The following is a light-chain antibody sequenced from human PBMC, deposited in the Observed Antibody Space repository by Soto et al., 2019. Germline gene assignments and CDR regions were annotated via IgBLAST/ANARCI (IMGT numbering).Light chain of an antibody. CDR1: SSDVGAYNY. Sequence: QSVLTQPASVSGSPGQSITICCTGTSSDVGAYNYVSWYQQHPGEAPKLIIYGVTNRPSGVSYRFSGSKSDYTASLTISGLQAEDEADYYCSSYSTSFFYVFGTGTKVTVL. CDR2: GVT. J-gene: IGLJ1*01. CDR3: SSYSTSFFYV. V-gene: IGLV2-14*01.